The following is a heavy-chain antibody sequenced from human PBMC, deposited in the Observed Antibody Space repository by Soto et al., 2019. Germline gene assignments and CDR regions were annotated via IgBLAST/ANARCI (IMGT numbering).Heavy chain of an antibody. J-gene: IGHJ4*02. D-gene: IGHD2-2*01. CDR2: ISSSSSTI. CDR1: GFTFSSYS. Sequence: GGSLRLSCAASGFTFSSYSMNWVRQAPGKGLEWVSYISSSSSTIYYADSVKGRFTISRDNAKNSLYLQMNSLRAEDTAVYYCARVLGGYCSSTSCYDTNGFYYWGQGTLVTVSS. CDR3: ARVLGGYCSSTSCYDTNGFYY. V-gene: IGHV3-48*01.